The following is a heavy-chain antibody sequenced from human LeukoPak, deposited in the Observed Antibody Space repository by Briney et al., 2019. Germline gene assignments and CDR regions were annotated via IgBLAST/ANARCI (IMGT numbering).Heavy chain of an antibody. V-gene: IGHV4-34*01. CDR2: INHSGST. CDR1: GGSFSGYY. J-gene: IGHJ4*02. Sequence: SETPSLTCAVYGGSFSGYYWSWIRQPPGKGLEWIGEINHSGSTNYNPSLKSRVTISVDTSKNQFSLKLSSVTAADTAVYYCARVRQWLVGGYYFDYWGQGTLVTVSS. D-gene: IGHD6-19*01. CDR3: ARVRQWLVGGYYFDY.